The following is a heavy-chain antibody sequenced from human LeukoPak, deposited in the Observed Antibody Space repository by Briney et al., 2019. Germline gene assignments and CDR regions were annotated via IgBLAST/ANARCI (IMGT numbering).Heavy chain of an antibody. CDR1: GFTFSSYS. Sequence: GGSLRLSCAASGFTFSSYSMNWVRQAPGKGLEWVSSISSSSSYIYYADSVKGRFTISRDNAKNSLYLQMNSLRAEDTAVYYCARDASSTPAGGRSTPWGQGTLVTVSS. V-gene: IGHV3-21*01. CDR3: ARDASSTPAGGRSTP. CDR2: ISSSSSYI. J-gene: IGHJ5*02. D-gene: IGHD2-2*01.